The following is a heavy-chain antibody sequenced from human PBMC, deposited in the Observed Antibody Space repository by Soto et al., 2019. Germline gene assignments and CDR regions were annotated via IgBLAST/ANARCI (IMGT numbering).Heavy chain of an antibody. CDR3: ARFSGSYLRD. CDR2: MYYSGST. V-gene: IGHV4-31*03. D-gene: IGHD1-26*01. J-gene: IGHJ4*02. Sequence: QVQLQESGPGLVKPSQALSLTCTVSGGSISSGGYYWSWVRQHPGKGLEWIEYMYYSGSTYYNPSLKSRVSVSVDTSKNQFSLKLSSVTAADTAVYYCARFSGSYLRDWGQGTLVTVSS. CDR1: GGSISSGGYY.